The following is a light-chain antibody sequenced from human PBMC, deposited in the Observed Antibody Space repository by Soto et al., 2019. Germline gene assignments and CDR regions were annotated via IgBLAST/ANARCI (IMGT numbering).Light chain of an antibody. J-gene: IGKJ4*01. CDR3: QQYNQWPLT. V-gene: IGKV3-20*01. Sequence: EIVLTQSPGTLSLSPGERATLSCRASQSVSSSYLAWYQQKPGQAPRLLIYGASSRATGIPDRFSGSGSGTDFILTISSLQSEDFAVYYCQQYNQWPLTFGGGTKVDI. CDR2: GAS. CDR1: QSVSSSY.